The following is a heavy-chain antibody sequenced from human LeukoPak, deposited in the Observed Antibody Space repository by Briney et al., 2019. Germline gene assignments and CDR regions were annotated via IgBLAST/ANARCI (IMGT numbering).Heavy chain of an antibody. J-gene: IGHJ4*02. CDR3: AREANYYGSGSYFEGAFDY. V-gene: IGHV4-39*07. CDR1: SGSISTSNYY. Sequence: PSETLSLTCTVSSGSISTSNYYWGWVRQPPGKALEWIGNIFYSGSTYYSPSLKSRVTISLDTSKNEFSLKLTSVTAADTAVYYCAREANYYGSGSYFEGAFDYWGQGSLVTVSS. D-gene: IGHD3-10*01. CDR2: IFYSGST.